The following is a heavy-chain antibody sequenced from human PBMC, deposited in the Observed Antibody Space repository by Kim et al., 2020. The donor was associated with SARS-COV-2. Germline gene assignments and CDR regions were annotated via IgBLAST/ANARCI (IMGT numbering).Heavy chain of an antibody. CDR1: GGSISSSSYY. D-gene: IGHD3-10*01. CDR3: ARRVLATTYYYGSGSQSGVDY. CDR2: IYYSGST. V-gene: IGHV4-39*01. J-gene: IGHJ4*02. Sequence: SETLSLTCTVSGGSISSSSYYWGWIRQPPGKGLEWIGSIYYSGSTYYNPSLKSRVTISVDTSKNQFSLKLSSVTAADTAVYYCARRVLATTYYYGSGSQSGVDYWGQGTLVTVSS.